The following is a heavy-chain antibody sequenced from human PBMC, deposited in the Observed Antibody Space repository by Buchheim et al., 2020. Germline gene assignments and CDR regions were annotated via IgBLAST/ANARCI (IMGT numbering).Heavy chain of an antibody. V-gene: IGHV1-8*01. CDR1: GYTFTTLD. D-gene: IGHD2-15*01. CDR3: ARGVAAGMDV. J-gene: IGHJ6*02. CDR2: MSPNSGKT. Sequence: QVQLVQSGTEVKTPGASVKVSCRASGYTFTTLDINWVRQATGQGLEWMGWMSPNSGKTGYAQKFQGRVTMTREISISTAYMEVSGLRSRDTAVYFCARGVAAGMDVWGQGTT.